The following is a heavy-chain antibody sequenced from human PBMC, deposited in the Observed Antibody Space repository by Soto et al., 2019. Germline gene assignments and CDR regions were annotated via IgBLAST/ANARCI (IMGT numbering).Heavy chain of an antibody. CDR2: ISYDGSNK. D-gene: IGHD4-17*01. CDR3: AKDQDYGDYRGDFDY. J-gene: IGHJ4*02. Sequence: QVQLVESGGGVVQPGRSLRLSCAASGFTFSSYGMHWVRQAPGKGLEWVAVISYDGSNKYYADSVKGRFTISRDNSKDTLYLQMISLRAEDTAVYYCAKDQDYGDYRGDFDYWGQGTLVTVSS. CDR1: GFTFSSYG. V-gene: IGHV3-30*18.